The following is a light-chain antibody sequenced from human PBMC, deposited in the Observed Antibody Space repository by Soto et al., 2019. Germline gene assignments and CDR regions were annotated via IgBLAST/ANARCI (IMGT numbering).Light chain of an antibody. J-gene: IGKJ3*01. Sequence: DIQMTQFPSSLSASVGDRVTITCWASQTIGRYLNWYQQKPGKVPKLLIYAASNLQSGVPARFSGSGSGTDFTLTITSLQPEDFATYYCEQSYSALLFTFGPGTKVDI. CDR3: EQSYSALLFT. V-gene: IGKV1-39*01. CDR2: AAS. CDR1: QTIGRY.